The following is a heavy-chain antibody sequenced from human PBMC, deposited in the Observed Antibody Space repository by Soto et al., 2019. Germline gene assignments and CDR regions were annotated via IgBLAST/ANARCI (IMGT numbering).Heavy chain of an antibody. V-gene: IGHV4-31*03. D-gene: IGHD2-21*02. CDR3: ARAQHIVVVTAISLWYFDL. CDR1: GGSISSGDYY. Sequence: SETLSLTCTVSGGSISSGDYYWSWIRQHPGKGLEWIGYIYYSGSTYYIPSLKSRVTISVDTSKNQFSLKLSSVTAADTAVYYCARAQHIVVVTAISLWYFDLWGRGTPVTVSS. CDR2: IYYSGST. J-gene: IGHJ2*01.